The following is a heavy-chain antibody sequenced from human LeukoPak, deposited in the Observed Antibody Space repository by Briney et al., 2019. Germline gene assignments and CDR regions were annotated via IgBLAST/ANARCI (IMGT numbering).Heavy chain of an antibody. CDR3: AKDFYDSAGFGPIQPPFFDS. D-gene: IGHD2/OR15-2a*01. V-gene: IGHV3-23*01. CDR2: VSGNGATA. Sequence: PGGSLRLSCVVSGFTFNNFAMTWVRQTPGKGLQWVSSVSGNGATAHHADSVNGRFTISRDNSKNTIYLQMNSLRAEDTAFYYCAKDFYDSAGFGPIQPPFFDSWGQGTLVTVSS. J-gene: IGHJ4*02. CDR1: GFTFNNFA.